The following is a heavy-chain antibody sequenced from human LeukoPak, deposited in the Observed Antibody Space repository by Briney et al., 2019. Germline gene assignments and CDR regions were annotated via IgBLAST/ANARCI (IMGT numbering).Heavy chain of an antibody. D-gene: IGHD6-13*01. Sequence: GGSLRLSCAASGFTFSSYAMHWVRQAPGKGLEWVAVISYDGSNKYYADSVKGRFTISRDNSKNTLYLQVNSLRAEDTAVYYCARRIAAAGFDYWGQGTLVTVSS. CDR3: ARRIAAAGFDY. CDR2: ISYDGSNK. J-gene: IGHJ4*02. V-gene: IGHV3-30-3*01. CDR1: GFTFSSYA.